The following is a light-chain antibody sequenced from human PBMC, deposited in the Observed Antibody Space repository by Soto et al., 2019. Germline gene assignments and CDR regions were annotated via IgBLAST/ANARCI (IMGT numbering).Light chain of an antibody. CDR1: QSVSSN. CDR3: QPHSNWTPVT. Sequence: EIVLTQSPATLSLSPGERATLSCRASQSVSSNLAWYQQKPVQAPRLLIYDASNRATGIPARFSGSGSGTDFTLIISSLEPEDFAIYYCQPHSNWTPVTFGGGTKVEIK. J-gene: IGKJ4*01. CDR2: DAS. V-gene: IGKV3-11*01.